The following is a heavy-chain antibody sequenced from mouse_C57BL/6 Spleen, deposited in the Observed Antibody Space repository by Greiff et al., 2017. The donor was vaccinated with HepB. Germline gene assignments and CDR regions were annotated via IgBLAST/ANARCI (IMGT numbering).Heavy chain of an antibody. J-gene: IGHJ4*01. Sequence: EVHLVESGGGLVKPGGSLKLSCAASGFTFSDYGMHWVRQAPEKGLEWVAYISSGSSTIYYADTVEGRFTISRDNAKNTLFLQMTSLRSEDTAMYYCARRSNGPYAMDYWGQGTSVTVSS. V-gene: IGHV5-17*01. CDR1: GFTFSDYG. D-gene: IGHD2-5*01. CDR3: ARRSNGPYAMDY. CDR2: ISSGSSTI.